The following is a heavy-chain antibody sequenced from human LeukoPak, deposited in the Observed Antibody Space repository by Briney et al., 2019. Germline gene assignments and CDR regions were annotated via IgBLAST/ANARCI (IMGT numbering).Heavy chain of an antibody. CDR3: VRNGRYCLDY. V-gene: IGHV4/OR15-8*01. J-gene: IGHJ4*02. CDR2: FFLSGGP. Sequence: SETLSLTCDVSGDFIRSSEWWSWVRQPPGKGLEWIGQFFLSGGPNYRPSLRSRVTISVDRPKSQFSLKMASVTAADTAIYYCVRNGRYCLDYWGQGTLVTVSS. CDR1: GDFIRSSEW. D-gene: IGHD1-14*01.